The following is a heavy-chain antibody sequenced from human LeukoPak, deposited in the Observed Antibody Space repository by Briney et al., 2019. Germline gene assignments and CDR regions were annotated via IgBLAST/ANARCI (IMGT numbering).Heavy chain of an antibody. D-gene: IGHD4-17*01. CDR2: IYHSGST. J-gene: IGHJ4*02. V-gene: IGHV4-30-2*01. Sequence: SSETLSLTCAVSGGSISSGGYSWRWIRQPPGKGLEWIGYIYHSGSTYYNPSLKSRVTISVDRSKNQFSLKLSSVTAADTAVYYCARYGYYFDYWGQGTLVTVSS. CDR3: ARYGYYFDY. CDR1: GGSISSGGYS.